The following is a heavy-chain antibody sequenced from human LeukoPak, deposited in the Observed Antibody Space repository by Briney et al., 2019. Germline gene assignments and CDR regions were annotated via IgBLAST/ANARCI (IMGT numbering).Heavy chain of an antibody. Sequence: WETLSLTCTVSGGSISSFYWSWIRQPPGKGLEWIGYIYYSGSTNYNPSLKSRVTISVDTSKNQFSLKLSSVTAADTAVYYCARHSKYSSSWYAYYFDYWGQGTLVTVSS. V-gene: IGHV4-59*08. D-gene: IGHD6-13*01. J-gene: IGHJ4*02. CDR1: GGSISSFY. CDR2: IYYSGST. CDR3: ARHSKYSSSWYAYYFDY.